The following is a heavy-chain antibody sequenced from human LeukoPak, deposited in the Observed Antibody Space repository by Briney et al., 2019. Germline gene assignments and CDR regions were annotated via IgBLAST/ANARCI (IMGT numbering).Heavy chain of an antibody. V-gene: IGHV4-38-2*02. CDR2: IYHTGTT. J-gene: IGHJ4*02. Sequence: SETLSLTCVVSGYSVSSGYYWGWIRQSPGKGLEWIASIYHTGTTYYNPSLKSRASISVNMSKNHVSLRLTSVTAADTAMYYCTRDDSGAADWGQGILVTVSS. D-gene: IGHD6-25*01. CDR1: GYSVSSGYY. CDR3: TRDDSGAAD.